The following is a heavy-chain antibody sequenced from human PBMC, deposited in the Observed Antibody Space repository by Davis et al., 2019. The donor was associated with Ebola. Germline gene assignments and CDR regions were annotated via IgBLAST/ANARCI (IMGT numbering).Heavy chain of an antibody. Sequence: GESLKISCAASGFTFTSYSMTWVRQAPGKGLEWVSGISGSGSTYYADSVKGRFTISRDNSKNTLYLHMNSLRAEDTALYYCARAVGPIYFDYWGQGTLVTVSS. J-gene: IGHJ4*02. CDR1: GFTFTSYS. D-gene: IGHD1-26*01. V-gene: IGHV3-23*01. CDR3: ARAVGPIYFDY. CDR2: ISGSGST.